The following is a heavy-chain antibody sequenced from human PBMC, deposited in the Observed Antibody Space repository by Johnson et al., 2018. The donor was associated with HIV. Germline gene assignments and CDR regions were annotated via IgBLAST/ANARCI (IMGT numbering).Heavy chain of an antibody. CDR1: GFTFDDYG. D-gene: IGHD2-15*01. Sequence: VQLVESGGGVVQPGKSLRLFCAASGFTFDDYGMNWVRQTPWKGLEWVSGINWNGGSTGFADSVKGRFTISRDNAKNSMSLQMNSLRVEDTALYYCVRDTGYCSGGRCDDAFDVWGQGTVVTVSS. J-gene: IGHJ3*01. CDR3: VRDTGYCSGGRCDDAFDV. CDR2: INWNGGST. V-gene: IGHV3-20*04.